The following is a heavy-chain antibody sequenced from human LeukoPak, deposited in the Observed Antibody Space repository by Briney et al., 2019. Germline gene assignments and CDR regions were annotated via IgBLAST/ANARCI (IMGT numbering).Heavy chain of an antibody. CDR2: ISSIITPI. V-gene: IGHV3-48*02. CDR1: GFTFSSYS. J-gene: IGHJ5*02. CDR3: DRVHCSSTRCYAGWFAR. D-gene: IGHD2-2*01. Sequence: PGGSLRLSCAACGFTFSSYSRNWGRQAPGRGVEGVSYISSIITPIYYADSVTAPFTTSRDTAKNSLYLQMNSLRDEHTAVSYCDRVHCSSTRCYAGWFARWGQGTLVTVSS.